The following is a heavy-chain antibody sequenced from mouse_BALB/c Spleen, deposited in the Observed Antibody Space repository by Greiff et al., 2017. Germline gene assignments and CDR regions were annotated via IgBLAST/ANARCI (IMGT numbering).Heavy chain of an antibody. V-gene: IGHV5-12-1*01. CDR3: ARHGGYYGYFDV. CDR1: GFAFSSYD. Sequence: EVQRVESGGGLVKPGGSLKLSCAASGFAFSSYDMSWVRQTPEKRLEWVAYISSGGGSTYYPDTVKGRFTISRDNAKNTLYLQMSSLKSEDTAMYYCARHGGYYGYFDVWGAGTTVTVSS. J-gene: IGHJ1*01. D-gene: IGHD2-2*01. CDR2: ISSGGGST.